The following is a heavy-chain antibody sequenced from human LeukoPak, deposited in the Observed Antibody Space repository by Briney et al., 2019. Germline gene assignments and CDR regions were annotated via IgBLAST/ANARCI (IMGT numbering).Heavy chain of an antibody. V-gene: IGHV3-21*01. Sequence: GGSLRLSCAASGFTFSSYSMNWVRQAPGKGLEWVSSISSSSSYIYYADSVKGRFTISRDNAKNSLYLQMSSLRAEDTAVYYCAREVKYSSSWYYYYYYMDVWGKGTTVTISS. CDR1: GFTFSSYS. CDR3: AREVKYSSSWYYYYYYMDV. CDR2: ISSSSSYI. D-gene: IGHD6-13*01. J-gene: IGHJ6*03.